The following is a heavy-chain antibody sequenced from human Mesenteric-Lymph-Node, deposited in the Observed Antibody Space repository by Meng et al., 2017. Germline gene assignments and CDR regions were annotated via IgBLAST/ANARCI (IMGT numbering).Heavy chain of an antibody. V-gene: IGHV1-18*04. J-gene: IGHJ4*02. CDR3: ARDCGSYCYFDY. CDR2: ISAYNGET. Sequence: ASVKVSCKASGYTFTGYYMHWVRQAPGQGLEWMGWISAYNGETHYPQKSQGRVTLTTDTSTNTAYMELRSLRSDDTAVYYCARDCGSYCYFDYWGQGTLVTVSS. D-gene: IGHD3-10*01. CDR1: GYTFTGYY.